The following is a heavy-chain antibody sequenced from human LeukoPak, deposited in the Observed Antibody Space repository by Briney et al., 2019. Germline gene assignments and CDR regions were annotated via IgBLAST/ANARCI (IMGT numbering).Heavy chain of an antibody. CDR3: ARSYSSSPHYYYYYMDV. V-gene: IGHV4-39*01. CDR2: IYYSGST. D-gene: IGHD6-6*01. Sequence: PSETLSLTCTVSGGSISSSSYYWGWIRQPPGKGLEWIGSIYYSGSTYYNPSLKSRVTISVDTSKNQFSLKLSSVTAADTAVYYCARSYSSSPHYYYYYMDVWGKGTTVTVSS. CDR1: GGSISSSSYY. J-gene: IGHJ6*03.